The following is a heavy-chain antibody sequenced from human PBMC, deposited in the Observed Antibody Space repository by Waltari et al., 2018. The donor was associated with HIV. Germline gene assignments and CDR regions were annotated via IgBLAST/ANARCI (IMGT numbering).Heavy chain of an antibody. V-gene: IGHV3-7*01. D-gene: IGHD1-1*01. J-gene: IGHJ4*02. CDR3: ARDPLVEHRGILDY. CDR1: GFTFSSYW. CDR2: IKQDGREK. Sequence: EVQLGESGGGLVQPGGSLRLSCAASGFTFSSYWMSWVRQAPGKGLEWVANIKQDGREKYDVDSVKGRFTISRDNAKNSLYLQMNSLRAEDTAVYYCARDPLVEHRGILDYWGQGTLVTVSS.